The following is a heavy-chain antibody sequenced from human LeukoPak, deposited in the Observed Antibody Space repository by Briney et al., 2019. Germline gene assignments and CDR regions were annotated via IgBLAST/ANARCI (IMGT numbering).Heavy chain of an antibody. CDR3: ARDPGGPI. V-gene: IGHV4-61*02. Sequence: PSQTLSLTCTVSRGSISSGSYYWSWIRQPAGKGLEWIGRIYTSGSTNYNPSLKGRFTISVDTSKSQFSLKLSSVTAADTAVYYCARDPGGPIWGQGTMVTVSS. CDR1: RGSISSGSYY. J-gene: IGHJ3*02. CDR2: IYTSGST. D-gene: IGHD1-26*01.